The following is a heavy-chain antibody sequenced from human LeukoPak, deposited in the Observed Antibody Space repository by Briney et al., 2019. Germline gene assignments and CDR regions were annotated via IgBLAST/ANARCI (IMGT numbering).Heavy chain of an antibody. J-gene: IGHJ4*02. CDR1: GFTFSNYW. V-gene: IGHV3-7*03. Sequence: GGSLRLSCVASGFTFSNYWMSWVRQAPGKGLEWVANIKQDGKEKNYVGSVKGRFTISRDNAKNSLFLQMNRLTAEDTAVYYCARDHPGDDYFDYWGQGTLVTVSS. CDR3: ARDHPGDDYFDY. CDR2: IKQDGKEK. D-gene: IGHD5-24*01.